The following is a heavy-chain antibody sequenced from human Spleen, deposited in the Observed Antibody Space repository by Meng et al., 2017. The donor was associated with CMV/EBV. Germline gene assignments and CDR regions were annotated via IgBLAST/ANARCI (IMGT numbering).Heavy chain of an antibody. V-gene: IGHV1-69*05. CDR2: IIPIFVTS. CDR1: GGTFSSYA. CDR3: ARELHSSSSWFDP. D-gene: IGHD6-6*01. J-gene: IGHJ5*02. Sequence: SVKVSCKASGGTFSSYAISWVRQAPGQGLEWMGGIIPIFVTSNYAQKFQGRVTITTDESTSTAYMELSSQRSEDTAVYYCARELHSSSSWFDPWGQGTLVTVSS.